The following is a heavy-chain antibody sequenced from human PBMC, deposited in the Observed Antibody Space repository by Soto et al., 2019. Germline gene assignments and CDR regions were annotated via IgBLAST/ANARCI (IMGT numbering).Heavy chain of an antibody. V-gene: IGHV4-30-2*01. D-gene: IGHD5-18*01. CDR2: IYHSGST. J-gene: IGHJ5*02. Sequence: SETLSLTCAVSGGSISSGGYSWSWIRQPPGKGLEWIGYIYHSGSTYYNPSLKSRVTISVDRSKNQFSLKLSSVTAADTAVYYCARVQYSYSSNWFDPCGGETLVDFYS. CDR1: GGSISSGGYS. CDR3: ARVQYSYSSNWFDP.